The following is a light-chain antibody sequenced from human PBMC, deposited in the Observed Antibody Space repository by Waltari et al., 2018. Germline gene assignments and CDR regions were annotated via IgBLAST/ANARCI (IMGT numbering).Light chain of an antibody. CDR2: EVD. CDR1: SSDIRFYKY. V-gene: IGLV2-8*01. Sequence: QSALTQPPSASGSPGQPVIISCTDTSSDIRFYKYVSWDQQIPGRAPALIIYEVDSRPPGVPDRFSGSKSGNTASLTVSGLQTEDEGDYYCSSYAGSNKLIFGGVTKLTVL. J-gene: IGLJ2*01. CDR3: SSYAGSNKLI.